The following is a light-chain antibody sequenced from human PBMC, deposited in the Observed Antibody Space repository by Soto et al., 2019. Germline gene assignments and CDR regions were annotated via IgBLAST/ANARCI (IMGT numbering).Light chain of an antibody. CDR1: NSNIGSGYD. J-gene: IGLJ2*01. CDR2: SNN. V-gene: IGLV1-40*01. Sequence: QSVLTQPPSVSGAPGQRVTISCTGSNSNIGSGYDVHWYQHLPGTAPKLLIYSNNNRPSGVPDRFSGSRSGTSASLAITGLDAEDEADYHSQFYDSSLGGWEVFGGGTKLAVL. CDR3: QFYDSSLGGWEV.